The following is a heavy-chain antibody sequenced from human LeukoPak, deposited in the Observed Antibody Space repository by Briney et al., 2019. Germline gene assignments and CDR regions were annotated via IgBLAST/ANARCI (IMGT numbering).Heavy chain of an antibody. CDR1: GFTFSSYW. D-gene: IGHD3-16*02. CDR2: ITGSGGTT. CDR3: AKGGYSS. Sequence: GGSLRLSCAASGFTFSSYWMSWVRQAPGKGLEWVSAITGSGGTTYYADFVKGRFTISRDNSKNTLYLQMNSLRAEDTAVYHCAKGGYSSWGQGTRVTVSS. J-gene: IGHJ4*02. V-gene: IGHV3-23*01.